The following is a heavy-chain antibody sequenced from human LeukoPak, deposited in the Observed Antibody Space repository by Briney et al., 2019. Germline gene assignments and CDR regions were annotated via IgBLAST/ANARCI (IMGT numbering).Heavy chain of an antibody. J-gene: IGHJ3*02. D-gene: IGHD6-6*01. CDR3: ARDSASSSSADAFDI. V-gene: IGHV3-30-3*01. CDR1: GFTFSSYA. CDR2: ISYDGSNK. Sequence: GGSLRLSCAASGFTFSSYAMHWVRQAPGKGLEWVAVISYDGSNKYYADSVKGRFTISRDNSKNTLYLQMNSLRAEDTAVYYCARDSASSSSADAFDIWGQGTMVTVSS.